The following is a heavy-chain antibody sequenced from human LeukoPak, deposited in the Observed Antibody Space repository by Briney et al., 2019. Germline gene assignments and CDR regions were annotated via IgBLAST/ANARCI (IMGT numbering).Heavy chain of an antibody. CDR1: GFTFSTYS. J-gene: IGHJ4*02. CDR2: ISSSSSYI. V-gene: IGHV3-21*01. CDR3: ARQISIAAGDY. Sequence: GGSLRLSCAASGFTFSTYSMNWVRQAPGKGLEWVSSISSSSSYIFYADSVKGRFTISRDNAKNSLYLQMNSLRAEDTAVYYCARQISIAAGDYWGQGTLVTVSS. D-gene: IGHD6-25*01.